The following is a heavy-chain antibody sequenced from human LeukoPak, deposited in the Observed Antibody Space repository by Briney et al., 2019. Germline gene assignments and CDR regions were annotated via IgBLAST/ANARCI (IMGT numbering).Heavy chain of an antibody. Sequence: PSETLSLTCTVSGGSISSYYWSWIRQPAGKGLEWIGRLYTSGSTNYNPSLKSRVTISADKSKKQFSLKLSSVTAADTAVYYCAREGSGSYLGYYYYMDVWGKGTTVTVSS. D-gene: IGHD3-10*01. J-gene: IGHJ6*03. CDR1: GGSISSYY. V-gene: IGHV4-4*07. CDR2: LYTSGST. CDR3: AREGSGSYLGYYYYMDV.